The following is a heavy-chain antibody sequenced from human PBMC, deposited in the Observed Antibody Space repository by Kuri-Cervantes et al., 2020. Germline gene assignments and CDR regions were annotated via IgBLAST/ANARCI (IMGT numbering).Heavy chain of an antibody. Sequence: SQTLSLTCAASGFTFSSYWMSWVRQAPGKGLEWIGYIYYSGSTNYNPSLKSRVTISVDTSKNQFSLKLSSVTAADTAVYYCARLGQQLVLGYFQHWGQGTLVTVSS. CDR1: GFTFSSYW. V-gene: IGHV4-59*08. J-gene: IGHJ1*01. CDR3: ARLGQQLVLGYFQH. CDR2: IYYSGST. D-gene: IGHD6-13*01.